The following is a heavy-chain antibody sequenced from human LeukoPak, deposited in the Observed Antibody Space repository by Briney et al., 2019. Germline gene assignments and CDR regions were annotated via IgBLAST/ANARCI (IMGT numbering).Heavy chain of an antibody. J-gene: IGHJ5*02. D-gene: IGHD6-13*01. CDR2: IYTSGST. V-gene: IGHV4-4*07. Sequence: PSETLSLTCTVSGGSISSYYWSWIRQPAGKGLEWIGRIYTSGSTNYNPPLKSRVTMSVDTSKNQFSLKLSSVTAADTAVYYCARARLQEYSSSWYEWPNWFDPWGQGTLVTVSS. CDR1: GGSISSYY. CDR3: ARARLQEYSSSWYEWPNWFDP.